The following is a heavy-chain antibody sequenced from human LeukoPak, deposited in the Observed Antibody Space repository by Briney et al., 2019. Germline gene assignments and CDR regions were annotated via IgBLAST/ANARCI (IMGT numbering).Heavy chain of an antibody. D-gene: IGHD2-8*01. J-gene: IGHJ4*01. V-gene: IGHV4-59*02. CDR1: GGSVSGYY. CDR2: VYYSGST. CDR3: AREAQGRSFPLYYFDS. Sequence: KPSETLSLTCTVSGGSVSGYYWSWIRQPPGKGLEYIGYVYYSGSTNYNPSLKSRVAMSLDTSKNQFSLRLTSVTPADTAVYYCAREAQGRSFPLYYFDSWGQGTLVSV.